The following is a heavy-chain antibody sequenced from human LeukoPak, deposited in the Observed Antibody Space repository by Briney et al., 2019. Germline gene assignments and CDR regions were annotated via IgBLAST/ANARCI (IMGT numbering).Heavy chain of an antibody. CDR1: GYTFTSYD. CDR2: INCNSGGT. CDR3: ARDLTIVGGVTDPRIRGH. V-gene: IGHV1-2*02. Sequence: GASVKVSCKASGYTFTSYDINWVRQAPGQGLEWMGWINCNSGGTKYPQKFQGRVSMTRDTSINTAYLELSSLRSDDTAVYYCARDLTIVGGVTDPRIRGHWGQGTLVTVSS. D-gene: IGHD3-3*01. J-gene: IGHJ4*02.